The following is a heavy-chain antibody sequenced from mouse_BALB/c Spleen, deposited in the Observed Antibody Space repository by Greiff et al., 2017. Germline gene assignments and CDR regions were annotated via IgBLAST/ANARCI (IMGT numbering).Heavy chain of an antibody. J-gene: IGHJ3*01. V-gene: IGHV5-12-1*01. CDR1: GFAFSSYD. D-gene: IGHD2-2*01. Sequence: EVMLVESGGGLVKPGGSLKLSCAASGFAFSSYDMSWVRQTPEKRLEWVAYISSGGGSTYYPDTVKGRFTISRDNAKNTLYLQMSSLKSEDTAMYYCARRDGYAGGFAYWGQGTLVTVSA. CDR3: ARRDGYAGGFAY. CDR2: ISSGGGST.